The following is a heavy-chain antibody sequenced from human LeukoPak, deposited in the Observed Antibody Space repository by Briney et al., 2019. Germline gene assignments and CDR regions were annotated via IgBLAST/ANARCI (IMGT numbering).Heavy chain of an antibody. CDR3: ARDRARSAMAREFQH. J-gene: IGHJ1*01. CDR2: ISAYNGNT. CDR1: GYSFTIYG. Sequence: ASVKVSSKASGYSFTIYGFSWVRQAPGQGLEWMGCISAYNGNTEYAQKFQSRVTMTTDTSTSTAYMELRSLRSDDTAVYFCARDRARSAMAREFQHWGQGTQVTVSS. V-gene: IGHV1-18*01. D-gene: IGHD2-2*01.